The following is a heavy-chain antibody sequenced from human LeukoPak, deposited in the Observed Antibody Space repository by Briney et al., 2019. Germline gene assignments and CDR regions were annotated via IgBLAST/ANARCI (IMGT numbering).Heavy chain of an antibody. CDR2: INTGSTTI. J-gene: IGHJ3*01. CDR3: ARDSSVCEFDV. V-gene: IGHV3-48*01. D-gene: IGHD6-6*01. CDR1: GFTFSPYT. Sequence: GGSLRLSCAASGFTFSPYTMHWSRQPPGKGLEWVSYINTGSTTIYYADSVKGRFTISRDNAKNSLYLHMSSLRAEDTAVYYCARDSSVCEFDVWGQGTMVTVSS.